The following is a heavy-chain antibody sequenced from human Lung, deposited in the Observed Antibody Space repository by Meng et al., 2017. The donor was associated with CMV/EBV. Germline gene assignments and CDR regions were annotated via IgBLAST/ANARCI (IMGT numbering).Heavy chain of an antibody. CDR3: AKDRFIVLVPASQGMDV. J-gene: IGHJ6*02. Sequence: GGSLRLSXAASGFTFSNSDMHWVRQAPGKGLEWVAFIRFDGSNKLYPDSVKGRFTISRDNSKNTLYLQMNSLRAEDTAVYYCAKDRFIVLVPASQGMDVWGQGTKVTVSS. D-gene: IGHD2-2*01. CDR2: IRFDGSNK. CDR1: GFTFSNSD. V-gene: IGHV3-30*02.